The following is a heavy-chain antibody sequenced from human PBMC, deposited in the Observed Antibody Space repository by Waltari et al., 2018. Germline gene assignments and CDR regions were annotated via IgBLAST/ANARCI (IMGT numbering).Heavy chain of an antibody. Sequence: QLQLQESGPGLVKPSETLSLTCTVSGGSISSSSYYWGWIRQPPGKGLEWIGGIYYIGSTYYNPPLKRRGTISVDTSKNQFSLKLSSVTAADTAVYYCARGYYAAGRWWYFDYWGQGTLVTVSS. V-gene: IGHV4-39*07. D-gene: IGHD2-2*01. J-gene: IGHJ4*02. CDR2: IYYIGST. CDR1: GGSISSSSYY. CDR3: ARGYYAAGRWWYFDY.